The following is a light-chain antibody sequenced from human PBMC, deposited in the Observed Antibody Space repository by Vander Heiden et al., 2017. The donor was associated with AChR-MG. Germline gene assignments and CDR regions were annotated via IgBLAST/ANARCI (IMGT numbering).Light chain of an antibody. V-gene: IGLV1-51*01. J-gene: IGLJ3*02. CDR2: DD. CDR1: SSNIVDTS. Sequence: QSVLTQPPSGSAAPGQKVSISCFGCSSNIVDTSVSWYQQLPGTAPNLLVFDDKRASGMPDRFSGSKSGTSATLDTTGLQTADEADYYCGTWDSSLTAGVFGGGTKLTVL. CDR3: GTWDSSLTAGV.